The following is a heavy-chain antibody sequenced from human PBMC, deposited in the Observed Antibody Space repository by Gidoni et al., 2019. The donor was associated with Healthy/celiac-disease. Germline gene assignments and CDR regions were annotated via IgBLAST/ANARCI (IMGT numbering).Heavy chain of an antibody. D-gene: IGHD2-2*01. CDR3: ARDGEYCSSTSCYNWFDP. V-gene: IGHV4-61*01. CDR1: GGSVSSGRYY. Sequence: QVQLQESGPGLVKPSETLSLTCTVSGGSVSSGRYYWSWIRQPPGKGLEWIGYIYYSGSTNYNPSLKSRVTISVDTSKNQFSLKLSSVTAADTAVYYCARDGEYCSSTSCYNWFDPWGQGTLVTVSS. CDR2: IYYSGST. J-gene: IGHJ5*02.